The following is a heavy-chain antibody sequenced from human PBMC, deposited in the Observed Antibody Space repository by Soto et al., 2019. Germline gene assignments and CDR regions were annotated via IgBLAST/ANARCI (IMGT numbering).Heavy chain of an antibody. J-gene: IGHJ4*02. V-gene: IGHV1-46*01. D-gene: IGHD6-6*01. CDR1: GFSSTSNH. CDR2: INPSLGRA. Sequence: ASVKVSCKASGFSSTSNHIHWVRQAPGQGLEWMGVINPSLGRANYAQKFQGRVAMTWDTSTTTVYMEVSGLRSDDTAVYYWARAPYSSTSFFFDYWGQGALVTVSS. CDR3: ARAPYSSTSFFFDY.